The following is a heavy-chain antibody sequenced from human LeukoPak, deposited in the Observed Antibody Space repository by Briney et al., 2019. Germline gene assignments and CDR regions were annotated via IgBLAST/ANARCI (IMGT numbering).Heavy chain of an antibody. Sequence: GGSLRLSCAASGFTFSDYNMHWVRQAPGKGLEWVAVISYDGSNKYYADSVKGRFTISRDNSKNTLYLQMNSLTDEDTAVYYCAKVRWDNSGWYYLDNWGQGTLVTVSS. CDR2: ISYDGSNK. CDR1: GFTFSDYN. CDR3: AKVRWDNSGWYYLDN. J-gene: IGHJ4*02. V-gene: IGHV3-30*18. D-gene: IGHD6-19*01.